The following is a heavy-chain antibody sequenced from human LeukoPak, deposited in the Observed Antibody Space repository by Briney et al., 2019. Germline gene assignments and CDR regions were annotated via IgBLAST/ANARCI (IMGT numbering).Heavy chain of an antibody. CDR3: AREGGFYRPLDY. CDR2: VHLDGRT. V-gene: IGHV4-4*02. J-gene: IGHJ4*02. Sequence: SETLSLTCGVSGGSISSTNWWTWIRQPPGKGLEWIGEVHLDGRTNYNPSLESRLTMSVDLSENHISLKLTFVTAADTAVYYCAREGGFYRPLDYTGQGTLVTVSS. D-gene: IGHD3-3*01. CDR1: GGSISSTNW.